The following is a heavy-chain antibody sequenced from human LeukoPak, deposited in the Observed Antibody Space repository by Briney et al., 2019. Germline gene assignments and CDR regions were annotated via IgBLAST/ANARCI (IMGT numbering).Heavy chain of an antibody. V-gene: IGHV3-7*01. J-gene: IGHJ4*02. D-gene: IGHD2-15*01. CDR3: ARGYCSGGSCNAPYYFDY. CDR2: IKQDGSEK. CDR1: GFTFSDYW. Sequence: GGSLRLSCAASGFTFSDYWMTWVRQAPGKGLEWVANIKQDGSEKYYVDSVKGRFTISRDNAKNSLYLQMNSLRAEDTAVYYCARGYCSGGSCNAPYYFDYWGQGTLVTVSS.